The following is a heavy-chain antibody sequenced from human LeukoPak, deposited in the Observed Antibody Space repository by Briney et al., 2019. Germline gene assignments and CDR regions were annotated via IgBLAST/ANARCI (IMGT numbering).Heavy chain of an antibody. D-gene: IGHD3-3*01. V-gene: IGHV3-23*01. CDR1: GFTFSSYA. Sequence: GVSLTLSCAASGFTFSSYAMSWVRQAPGKGLEWVSAISGSGGSTYYADSVKGRFTISRDNSKNTLYLQMNSLRAEDTAIYYCAKGLRVWSGSLGYYYYGMDVWGQGTTVTVSS. J-gene: IGHJ6*02. CDR2: ISGSGGST. CDR3: AKGLRVWSGSLGYYYYGMDV.